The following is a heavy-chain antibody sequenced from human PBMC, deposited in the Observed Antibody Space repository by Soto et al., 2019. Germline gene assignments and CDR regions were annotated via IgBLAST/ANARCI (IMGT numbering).Heavy chain of an antibody. CDR2: ISYDGSNK. CDR3: AKDYGDLLGY. V-gene: IGHV3-30*18. CDR1: GFTFSSYG. Sequence: QVQLVESGGGVVQPGRSLRLSCAASGFTFSSYGMHWVRQAPGKGLEWVAVISYDGSNKYYADSVKGRFTISRDNSKNTLYLQMNSLRAEDTAVYYCAKDYGDLLGYWGQGTLVTVSS. J-gene: IGHJ4*02. D-gene: IGHD4-17*01.